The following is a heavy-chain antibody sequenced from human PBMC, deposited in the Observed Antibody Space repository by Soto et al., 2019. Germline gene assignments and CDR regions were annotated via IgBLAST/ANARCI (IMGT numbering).Heavy chain of an antibody. Sequence: QVQLAESGGGVVQPGRSLRLSCAASGFTFSSYAMHWVRQAPGKGLEWVAVISYDGSNKYYADSVKGRFTISRDNSKNTLYLQMNSLRAEDTAVYYCARDIDCSGGSCYSADFDYWGQGTLVTVSS. J-gene: IGHJ4*02. CDR3: ARDIDCSGGSCYSADFDY. D-gene: IGHD2-15*01. CDR2: ISYDGSNK. V-gene: IGHV3-30-3*01. CDR1: GFTFSSYA.